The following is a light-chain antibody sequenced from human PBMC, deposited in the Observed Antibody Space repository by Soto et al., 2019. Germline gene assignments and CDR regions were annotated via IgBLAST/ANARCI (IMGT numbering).Light chain of an antibody. CDR2: DAS. V-gene: IGKV1-5*01. CDR1: QSISSW. CDR3: QQCNSYLRT. J-gene: IGKJ1*01. Sequence: DIQMTQSPSTLSASVGDRVTITCRASQSISSWLAWYQQKPGKAPKLLIYDASSLESGVPSRFSGSGSGTEFTLTITSLPPDPFAPYSCQQCNSYLRTFGQGTKVDI.